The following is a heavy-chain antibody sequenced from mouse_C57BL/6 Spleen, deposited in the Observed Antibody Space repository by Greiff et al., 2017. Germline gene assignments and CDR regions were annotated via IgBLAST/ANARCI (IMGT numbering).Heavy chain of an antibody. CDR1: GYTFTDYN. D-gene: IGHD2-4*01. Sequence: EVQVVESGPELVKPGASVKIPCKASGYTFTDYNMDWVKQSHGKSLEWIGDINPNNGGTIYNQKFKGKATLTVDKSSSTAYMELRSLTSEDTAVYYCARKDDYDVHYYAMDYWGQGTSVTVSS. CDR2: INPNNGGT. J-gene: IGHJ4*01. V-gene: IGHV1-18*01. CDR3: ARKDDYDVHYYAMDY.